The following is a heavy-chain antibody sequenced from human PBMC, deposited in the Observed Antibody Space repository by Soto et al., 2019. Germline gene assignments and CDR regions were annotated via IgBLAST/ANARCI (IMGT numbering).Heavy chain of an antibody. J-gene: IGHJ4*02. CDR1: GGSISSYY. D-gene: IGHD3-16*02. Sequence: QVQLQESGPGLVKPSETLSLTCTVSGGSISSYYWSWIRQPPGKGLEWIGYIYYSGSTNYNPSLKSRVTISVDTSTNQFSLKLSSVTAADTAVYYCARVVGGYDYVWGSYRPSHFDYWGQGTLVTVSS. CDR2: IYYSGST. V-gene: IGHV4-59*01. CDR3: ARVVGGYDYVWGSYRPSHFDY.